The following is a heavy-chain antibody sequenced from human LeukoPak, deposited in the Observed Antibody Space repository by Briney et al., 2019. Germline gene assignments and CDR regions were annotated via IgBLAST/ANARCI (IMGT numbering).Heavy chain of an antibody. CDR2: IIPILGIA. Sequence: SVKVSCKASGYTFTSYGISWVRQAPGQGLEWMGRIIPILGIANYAQKFQGRVTITADKSTSTAYMELSSLRSEDTAVYYCAREHCSSTSCYYYYGMDVWGQGTTVTVSS. CDR1: GYTFTSYG. J-gene: IGHJ6*02. D-gene: IGHD2-2*01. CDR3: AREHCSSTSCYYYYGMDV. V-gene: IGHV1-69*04.